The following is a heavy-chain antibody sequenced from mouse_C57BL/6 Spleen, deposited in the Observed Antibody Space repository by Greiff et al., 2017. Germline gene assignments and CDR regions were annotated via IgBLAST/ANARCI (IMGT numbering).Heavy chain of an antibody. CDR1: GYTFTSYW. Sequence: VQLQQSGAELAKPGASVKLSCKASGYTFTSYWMHWVKQRPGQGLEWIGYINPSSGYPKYNQKFKDKATLTADKSSSTAYMQLSSLTYEDSAVYYCARYYGSSLYAMDYWGQGTSVTVSS. CDR2: INPSSGYP. D-gene: IGHD1-1*01. CDR3: ARYYGSSLYAMDY. J-gene: IGHJ4*01. V-gene: IGHV1-7*01.